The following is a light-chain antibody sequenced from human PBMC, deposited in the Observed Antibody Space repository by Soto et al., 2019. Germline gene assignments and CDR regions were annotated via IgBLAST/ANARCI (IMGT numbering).Light chain of an antibody. CDR1: RSNIVSNT. CDR3: AAWDDSLNAYV. J-gene: IGLJ1*01. Sequence: QSVLTQPPSASGTPGQRVTISCSGSRSNIVSNTVNWYQHLPGAAPKLLMYAYSQRPSGIPDRFSGSKSGASASLAISGLQSEDEADYYCAAWDDSLNAYVFGTGTKLTVL. CDR2: AYS. V-gene: IGLV1-44*01.